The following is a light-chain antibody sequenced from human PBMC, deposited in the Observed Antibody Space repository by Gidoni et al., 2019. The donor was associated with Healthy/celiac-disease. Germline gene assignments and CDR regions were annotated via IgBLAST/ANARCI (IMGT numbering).Light chain of an antibody. Sequence: DIQMTQSPSSLSASVGDSVTITCRASQSISSYLNWYQQKPGKAPKLLIYAASSLQSGVPSRFSGSGSGTDFTLTISSLQPEDVATYYCQQSYSTPFTFXPXTKVDIK. CDR3: QQSYSTPFT. CDR1: QSISSY. V-gene: IGKV1-39*01. CDR2: AAS. J-gene: IGKJ3*01.